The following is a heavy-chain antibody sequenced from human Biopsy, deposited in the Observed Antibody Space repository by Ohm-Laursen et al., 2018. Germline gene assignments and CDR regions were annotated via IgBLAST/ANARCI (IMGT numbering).Heavy chain of an antibody. CDR3: TRGGYYYDSLAYYYWFDP. CDR1: GYTFTGYH. Sequence: SSVKVSCKASGYTFTGYHVHWLRQAPGQGLEWMGWINAKTGDTNYAQKFQGRVTMTRDTSISTAYVDLSSLRSDDTAVYYCTRGGYYYDSLAYYYWFDPWGQGTLVTVSS. V-gene: IGHV1-2*02. J-gene: IGHJ5*02. CDR2: INAKTGDT. D-gene: IGHD3-22*01.